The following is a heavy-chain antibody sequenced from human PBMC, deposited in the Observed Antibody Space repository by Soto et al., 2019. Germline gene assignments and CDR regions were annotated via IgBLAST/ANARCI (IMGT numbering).Heavy chain of an antibody. J-gene: IGHJ4*02. D-gene: IGHD3-3*01. CDR3: ARGFTIFGVASLNY. CDR1: GFTFSGYG. CDR2: IWYDGSNK. Sequence: QVQLVESGGGVVQPGRSLRLSCAASGFTFSGYGMHWVRQAPGKGLEWVAVIWYDGSNKYYADSVKGRFTISRDNSKNTLYLQMNSLRAEDTAVYYCARGFTIFGVASLNYWGQGTLVTVSS. V-gene: IGHV3-33*01.